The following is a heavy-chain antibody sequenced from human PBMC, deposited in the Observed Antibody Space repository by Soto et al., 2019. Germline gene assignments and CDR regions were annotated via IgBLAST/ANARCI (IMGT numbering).Heavy chain of an antibody. CDR1: GGTFSSYA. CDR3: ARGGELAVRGAGAFDI. V-gene: IGHV1-69*01. CDR2: IIPIFGTA. Sequence: QVQLVQSGAEVKKPGSSVKVSCKASGGTFSSYAISWVRQAPGQGLEWMGGIIPIFGTANYAQKFQGRVTITADESTSTAYMELSSLRSEGTAVYYCARGGELAVRGAGAFDIWGQGTMVTVSS. D-gene: IGHD3-10*01. J-gene: IGHJ3*02.